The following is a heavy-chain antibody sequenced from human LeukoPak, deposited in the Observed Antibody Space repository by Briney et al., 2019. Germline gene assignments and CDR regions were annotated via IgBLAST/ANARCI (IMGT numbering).Heavy chain of an antibody. CDR2: IYSDNT. Sequence: PGGSLRLSCTVSGFTVSSNSMSWVRQAPGKGLEWVSFIYSDNTHYSDSVKGRFTISRDNSKNTLYLQMNSLRAEDTAVYYCARGLKRATAMDYWGQGTLVTVSS. CDR3: ARGLKRATAMDY. D-gene: IGHD5-18*01. CDR1: GFTVSSNS. V-gene: IGHV3-53*01. J-gene: IGHJ4*02.